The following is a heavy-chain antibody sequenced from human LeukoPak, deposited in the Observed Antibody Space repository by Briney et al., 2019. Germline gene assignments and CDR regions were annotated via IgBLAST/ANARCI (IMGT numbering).Heavy chain of an antibody. J-gene: IGHJ4*02. Sequence: PGGSLRLSCAASGFTFSSYWMSWGRHAPGKGREWVASVKLDGSEKYSVHSVRGRFTIPRDNAKNQLYLQMNSPRAEDTAVYYCARDFNWNLDYWSQGTLVTVSS. V-gene: IGHV3-7*01. CDR1: GFTFSSYW. CDR3: ARDFNWNLDY. CDR2: VKLDGSEK. D-gene: IGHD1-20*01.